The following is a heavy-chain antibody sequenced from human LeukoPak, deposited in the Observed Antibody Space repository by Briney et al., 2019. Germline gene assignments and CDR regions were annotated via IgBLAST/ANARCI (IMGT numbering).Heavy chain of an antibody. Sequence: GETLKISCKGSGYSFTSYWIGWVRQMPGKGLEWMGIIYPGDSDTRYSPSFQGQVTISADKSISTAYLQWGSLKASDTAMYYCARGPLAPEYYFDYWGQGTLVTVSS. D-gene: IGHD3-3*02. CDR1: GYSFTSYW. V-gene: IGHV5-51*01. CDR3: ARGPLAPEYYFDY. J-gene: IGHJ4*02. CDR2: IYPGDSDT.